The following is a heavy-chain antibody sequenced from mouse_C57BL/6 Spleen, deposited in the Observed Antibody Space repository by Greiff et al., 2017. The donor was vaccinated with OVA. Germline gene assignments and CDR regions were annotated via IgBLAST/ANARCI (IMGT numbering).Heavy chain of an antibody. Sequence: QVQLKESGPELVKPGASVKISCKASGYAFSSSWMNWVKQRPGRGLEWIGRIYPGDGDTNYNGKFKGKATLTADKSSSTAYMQLSSLTSEDAAVYFCARADWEDYWGQGTTLTVSS. J-gene: IGHJ2*01. D-gene: IGHD4-1*01. V-gene: IGHV1-82*01. CDR1: GYAFSSSW. CDR2: IYPGDGDT. CDR3: ARADWEDY.